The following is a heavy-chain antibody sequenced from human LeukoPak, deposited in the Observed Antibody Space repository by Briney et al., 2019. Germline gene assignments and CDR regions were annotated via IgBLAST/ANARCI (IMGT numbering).Heavy chain of an antibody. CDR2: ISAYNGNT. CDR1: GSSSDNFG. V-gene: IGHV1-18*01. Sequence: ASVKVSCMPPGSSSDNFGLTWVRQAPGQGLEWMGWISAYNGNTHYAQKFRGRLTLTTETSTSTGYLELRSLKSDDTAVYYCARDRVGGDLTGVSLYWGQGTLVTVSS. D-gene: IGHD4-17*01. CDR3: ARDRVGGDLTGVSLY. J-gene: IGHJ4*01.